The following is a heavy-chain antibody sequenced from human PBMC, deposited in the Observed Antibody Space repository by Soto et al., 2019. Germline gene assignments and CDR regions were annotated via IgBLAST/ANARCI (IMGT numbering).Heavy chain of an antibody. CDR2: INHSGST. V-gene: IGHV4-34*01. Sequence: PSETLSLTCAVYGGSFSGYYWSWIRQPPGKGLEWIGEINHSGSTNYNPSLKSRVTISVDTSKNQFSLRLSSVTAADTAVYYCERGQRYYYDSSGYYLKLYYFDYWGQGSLVTVSS. D-gene: IGHD3-22*01. CDR3: ERGQRYYYDSSGYYLKLYYFDY. J-gene: IGHJ4*02. CDR1: GGSFSGYY.